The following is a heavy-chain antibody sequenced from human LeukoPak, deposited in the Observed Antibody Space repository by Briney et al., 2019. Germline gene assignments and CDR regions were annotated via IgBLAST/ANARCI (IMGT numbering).Heavy chain of an antibody. CDR1: GFTFSSYS. J-gene: IGHJ4*02. Sequence: PGGSLRLSCAASGFTFSSYSMNWVRQATGKGLEWVSSISSSSSYIYYADSVKGRFTISRDNAKNSLYLQMNSLRAEDTAVYYCASFHSGSYRDFDYWGQGTLVTVSS. CDR3: ASFHSGSYRDFDY. V-gene: IGHV3-21*01. CDR2: ISSSSSYI. D-gene: IGHD1-26*01.